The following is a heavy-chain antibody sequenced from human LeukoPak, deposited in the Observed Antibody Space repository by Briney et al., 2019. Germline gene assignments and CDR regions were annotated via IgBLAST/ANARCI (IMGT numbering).Heavy chain of an antibody. CDR1: GFPFSSYR. D-gene: IGHD6-19*01. CDR2: ITSSSNTI. J-gene: IGHJ4*02. V-gene: IGHV3-48*02. Sequence: GGSLRLSCAASGFPFSSYRMNWVRKAPGKGLEWISYITSSSNTIYYADSVKGRFTISRDNAKNSLYLQMDSLRDEDTAVYYCARNGAYSSGFDCWGQGTLVTVSS. CDR3: ARNGAYSSGFDC.